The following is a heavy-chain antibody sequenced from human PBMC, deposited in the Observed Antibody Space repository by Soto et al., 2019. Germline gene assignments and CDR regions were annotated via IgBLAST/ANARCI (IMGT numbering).Heavy chain of an antibody. J-gene: IGHJ6*02. CDR2: IWYDGSNT. CDR1: GFTFSSYG. CDR3: AREYYDFGLLPTHYYYGMDV. V-gene: IGHV3-33*01. Sequence: QVQLVESGGGVVQPGRSLRLSCAASGFTFSSYGMHWVRQAPGKGLEWVAVIWYDGSNTYYADSVKGRFTISRDNSKNSMYVRMNSLRAEHTAVYYCAREYYDFGLLPTHYYYGMDVWGQGTTVTVSS. D-gene: IGHD3-3*01.